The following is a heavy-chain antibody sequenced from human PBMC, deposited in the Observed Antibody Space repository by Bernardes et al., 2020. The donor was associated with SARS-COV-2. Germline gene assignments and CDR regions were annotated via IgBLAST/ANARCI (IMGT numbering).Heavy chain of an antibody. D-gene: IGHD3-3*01. J-gene: IGHJ4*02. Sequence: SETLSLTCTVSGGSGVSFNDYYCVLVRQPPGTGLAWIGSIYFDGNTYYNPSLKSRVSMSVDTSKNQLSLKLNSVTAADTAVYYCAGGGPLRFLDFDYWGQGTLVTVSS. CDR3: AGGGPLRFLDFDY. CDR2: IYFDGNT. V-gene: IGHV4-39*01. CDR1: GGSGVSFNDYY.